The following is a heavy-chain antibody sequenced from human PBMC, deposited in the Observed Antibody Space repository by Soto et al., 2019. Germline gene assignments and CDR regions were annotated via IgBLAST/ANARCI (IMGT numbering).Heavy chain of an antibody. CDR1: GFTFSNYW. D-gene: IGHD1-20*01. Sequence: ELQLVESGGGLVQPGGSRRLSCAASGFTFSNYWMSWVRQAPGKGLEWVAIIAQDGSEEYYVHSVEGRFTISRDNARYSVDLQMNSLRADDTAVYYCARDRRPGIYNGMDVWGQGTSVTVSS. J-gene: IGHJ6*02. V-gene: IGHV3-7*05. CDR3: ARDRRPGIYNGMDV. CDR2: IAQDGSEE.